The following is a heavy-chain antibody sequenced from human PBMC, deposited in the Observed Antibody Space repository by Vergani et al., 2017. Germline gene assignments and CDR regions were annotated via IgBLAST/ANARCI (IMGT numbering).Heavy chain of an antibody. CDR1: GGSISSSSYY. J-gene: IGHJ4*02. CDR3: ARVRCSGGSCYSWGDYFDY. Sequence: QLQLQESGPGLVKPSETLSLTCTVSGGSISSSSYYWGWIRQPPGKGLEWIGSIYYSGSTYYNPSLKSRVTISVDTSKNQFSLKLSSVTAADTAVYYCARVRCSGGSCYSWGDYFDYWGQGTLVTVSS. CDR2: IYYSGST. D-gene: IGHD2-15*01. V-gene: IGHV4-39*07.